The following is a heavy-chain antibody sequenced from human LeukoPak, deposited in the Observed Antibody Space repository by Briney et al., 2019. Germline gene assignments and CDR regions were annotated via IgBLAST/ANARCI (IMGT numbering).Heavy chain of an antibody. J-gene: IGHJ4*02. CDR3: TTGVVF. Sequence: GGSLRLSCAVSGFTFSRYSMNWVRQAPGKGLEWVGRIKSKSDGGTTDYAAPVKGRFTISRDDSKNTVDLQMNSLKTEDTAVYYCTTGVVFGGQGALVTVSS. CDR2: IKSKSDGGTT. V-gene: IGHV3-15*01. D-gene: IGHD3-16*01. CDR1: GFTFSRYS.